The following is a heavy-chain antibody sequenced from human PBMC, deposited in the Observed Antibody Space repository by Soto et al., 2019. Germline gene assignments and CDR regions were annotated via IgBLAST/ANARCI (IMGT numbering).Heavy chain of an antibody. V-gene: IGHV4-39*01. CDR2: IYEGETT. CDR1: GASISRTGFH. Sequence: QLQLQESGPGLVKPSETLSLTCAVSGASISRTGFHWGWIRQPPGQGLEWIGSIYEGETTFNNSSLKSRVTISADTSKNHFSLKLSSVTAADTAVYYCARRGSGHTFDYWGQGTLVTVSS. CDR3: ARRGSGHTFDY. D-gene: IGHD3-10*01. J-gene: IGHJ4*02.